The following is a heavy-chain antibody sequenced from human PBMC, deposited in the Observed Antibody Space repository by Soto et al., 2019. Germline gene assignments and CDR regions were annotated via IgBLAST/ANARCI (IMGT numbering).Heavy chain of an antibody. CDR3: AREGSYGSFGY. J-gene: IGHJ4*02. D-gene: IGHD1-26*01. Sequence: PSETLSLTCTVSGGSISSYYWSWIRQPPGKGLEWIGYIYYSGSTNYNPSLKSRVTISVDTSKNQFSLKRSSVTAADTAVYYCAREGSYGSFGYWGQGTLVTVSS. V-gene: IGHV4-59*01. CDR2: IYYSGST. CDR1: GGSISSYY.